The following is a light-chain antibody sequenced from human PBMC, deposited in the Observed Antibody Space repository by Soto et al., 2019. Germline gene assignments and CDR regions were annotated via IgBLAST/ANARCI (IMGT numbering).Light chain of an antibody. CDR2: GAS. CDR1: ESISTW. V-gene: IGKV1-5*01. J-gene: IGKJ2*01. CDR3: QQYNSFSYT. Sequence: DIQMTQSPSTLSASVGDRVTITCRASESISTWLAWYQQKPGKSPKLLIYGASNLERGVPSRFSGSGSGTEFTLTISRLQPDDFAAYYRQQYNSFSYTFGRGTKVDIX.